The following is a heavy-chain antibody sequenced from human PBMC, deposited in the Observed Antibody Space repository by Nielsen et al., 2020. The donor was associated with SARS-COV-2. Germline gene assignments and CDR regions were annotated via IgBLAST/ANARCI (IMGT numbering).Heavy chain of an antibody. V-gene: IGHV4-59*12. Sequence: SETLSLTCTVSGGSISSYYWSWIRQPPGKGLEWIGYIYYSGSTNYNPSLKSRVTISVDTSKNQFSLKLSSVTAADTAVYYCASCIVGGNYCLYWGQGTLVTVSS. CDR3: ASCIVGGNYCLY. CDR1: GGSISSYY. D-gene: IGHD1-26*01. CDR2: IYYSGST. J-gene: IGHJ4*02.